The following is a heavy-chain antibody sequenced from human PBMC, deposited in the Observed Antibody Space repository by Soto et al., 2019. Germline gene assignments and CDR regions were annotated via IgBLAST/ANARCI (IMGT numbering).Heavy chain of an antibody. CDR3: ARDSREHHGYYYYGMDV. V-gene: IGHV1-69*12. Sequence: QVQLVQSGAEVKKPGSSVKVSCKASGGTFSSYAISWVRQAPGQGLEWMGGIIPIFGTANYAQKFQGRVTITADESTSTDYMELSSLRSEDTAVYYCARDSREHHGYYYYGMDVWGQGTTVTVSS. CDR2: IIPIFGTA. J-gene: IGHJ6*02. CDR1: GGTFSSYA.